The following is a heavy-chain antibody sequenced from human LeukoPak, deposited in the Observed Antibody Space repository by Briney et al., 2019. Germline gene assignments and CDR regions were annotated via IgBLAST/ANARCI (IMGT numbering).Heavy chain of an antibody. Sequence: SVKVSCKASGGTFSSYAISWVRQAPGQGLEWMGGIVPIFGTANYAQKFQGRVTITADESTSTAYMELSSLRSEDTAVYYCARDKLETVSFRWFGPWGQGTLVTVSS. CDR1: GGTFSSYA. V-gene: IGHV1-69*01. CDR3: ARDKLETVSFRWFGP. D-gene: IGHD4-11*01. CDR2: IVPIFGTA. J-gene: IGHJ5*02.